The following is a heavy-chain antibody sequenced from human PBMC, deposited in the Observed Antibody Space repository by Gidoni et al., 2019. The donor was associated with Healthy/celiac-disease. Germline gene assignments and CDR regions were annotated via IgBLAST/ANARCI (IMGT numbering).Heavy chain of an antibody. V-gene: IGHV4-31*03. J-gene: IGHJ5*02. CDR2: IYYSGST. CDR3: ARTHCSGGSCYPNWFDP. CDR1: GGSISSGGYY. Sequence: QVQLQESGPGLVKPSQTLSLTCPVSGGSISSGGYYWSWIRQHPGKGLEWIGYIYYSGSTYYNPSLKSRVTISVDTSKNQFSLKLSSVTAADTAVYYCARTHCSGGSCYPNWFDPWGQGTLVTVSS. D-gene: IGHD2-15*01.